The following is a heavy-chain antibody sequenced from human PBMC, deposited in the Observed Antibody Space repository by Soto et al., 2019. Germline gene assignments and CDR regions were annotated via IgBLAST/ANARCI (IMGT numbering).Heavy chain of an antibody. CDR3: ARSPSVRRLTIFGVVITTGAFDY. D-gene: IGHD3-3*01. Sequence: SETLSLTCTVSGGSISSGGYYWSWIRQHPGKGLEWIGYIYYSGSTYYNPSLKSRVTISVDTSKNQFSLKLSSVTAADTAVYYCARSPSVRRLTIFGVVITTGAFDYWGQGNLVTAP. J-gene: IGHJ4*02. V-gene: IGHV4-31*03. CDR2: IYYSGST. CDR1: GGSISSGGYY.